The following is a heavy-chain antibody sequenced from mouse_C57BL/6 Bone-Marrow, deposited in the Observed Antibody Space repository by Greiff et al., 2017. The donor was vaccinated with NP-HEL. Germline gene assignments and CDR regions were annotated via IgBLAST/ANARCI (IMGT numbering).Heavy chain of an antibody. CDR3: AKGDYYGSSGGYWYFDV. V-gene: IGHV2-5*01. J-gene: IGHJ1*03. D-gene: IGHD1-1*01. CDR1: GFSLTSYG. CDR2: IWRGGST. Sequence: QVQLQQSGPGLVQPSQSLSITCTVSGFSLTSYGVHWVRQSPGKGLEWLGVIWRGGSTDYNVAFMSRLSITKDNSKSQVFFKMNSLQADDTAIYYCAKGDYYGSSGGYWYFDVWGTGTTVTVSS.